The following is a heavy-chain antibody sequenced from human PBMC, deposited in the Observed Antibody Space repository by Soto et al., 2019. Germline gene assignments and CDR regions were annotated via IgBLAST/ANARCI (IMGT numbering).Heavy chain of an antibody. V-gene: IGHV3-30*18. CDR3: AKSPYCGGDCYKNPADY. Sequence: GGSLRLSCAASGFTFSSYGMHWVRQAPGKGLEWVAVISYDGSNKYYADSVKGRFTISRDNSKNTLYLQMNSLRAEDTAVYYCAKSPYCGGDCYKNPADYWGQGTLVTVSS. J-gene: IGHJ4*02. CDR1: GFTFSSYG. CDR2: ISYDGSNK. D-gene: IGHD2-21*02.